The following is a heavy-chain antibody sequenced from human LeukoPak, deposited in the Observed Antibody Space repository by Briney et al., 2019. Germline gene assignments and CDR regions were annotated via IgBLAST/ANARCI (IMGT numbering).Heavy chain of an antibody. Sequence: GGSLRLSCAAPGFTFSSYSMNWVRQAPGKGLEWVSYISSSSSTIYYADSVKGRFTISRDNAKNSLYLQMNRLRAEDTAVYYCARGRPSYSLDYWGQGTLVTVSS. J-gene: IGHJ4*01. CDR3: ARGRPSYSLDY. D-gene: IGHD4-11*01. CDR2: ISSSSSTI. CDR1: GFTFSSYS. V-gene: IGHV3-48*01.